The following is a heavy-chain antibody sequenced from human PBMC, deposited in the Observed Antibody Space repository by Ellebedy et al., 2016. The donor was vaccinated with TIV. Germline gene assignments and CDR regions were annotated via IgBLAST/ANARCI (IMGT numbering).Heavy chain of an antibody. CDR3: ARTDSLLRFLEGAFDY. CDR2: FDPEDGET. Sequence: ASVKVSXXVSGYTLTELSMHWVRQAPGKGLEWMGGFDPEDGETIYAQKFQGRVTMTEDTSTDTAYMELSSLRSEDTAVYYCARTDSLLRFLEGAFDYWGQGTLVTVSS. J-gene: IGHJ4*02. D-gene: IGHD3-3*01. CDR1: GYTLTELS. V-gene: IGHV1-24*01.